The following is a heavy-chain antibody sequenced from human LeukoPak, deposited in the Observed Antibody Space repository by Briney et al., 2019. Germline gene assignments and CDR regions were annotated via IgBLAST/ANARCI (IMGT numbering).Heavy chain of an antibody. CDR3: ASDHSGWLGLGY. J-gene: IGHJ4*02. Sequence: SETLSLTCTVSGYSISSGYYWGWIRQPPGKGLEWIGSIYHSGSTYYNPSLRRRVTISVDTSKNQFALRLSSVTATDTGVYYWASDHSGWLGLGYWGQGTLVSVSS. CDR1: GYSISSGYY. D-gene: IGHD6-19*01. V-gene: IGHV4-38-2*02. CDR2: IYHSGST.